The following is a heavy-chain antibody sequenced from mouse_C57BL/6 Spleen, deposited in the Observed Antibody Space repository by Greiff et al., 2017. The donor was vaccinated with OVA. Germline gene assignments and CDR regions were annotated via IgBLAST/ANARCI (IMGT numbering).Heavy chain of an antibody. J-gene: IGHJ2*01. CDR1: GFTFSNYW. Sequence: EVKLQESGGGLVQPGGSMKLSCVASGFTFSNYWMNWVRQSPEKGLEWVAQIRLKSDNYATHYAESVKGRFTISRDDSKSSVYLQMNNLRAEDTGIYYCTGGAGYSLDYWGQGTTLTVSS. CDR2: IRLKSDNYAT. D-gene: IGHD2-3*01. V-gene: IGHV6-3*01. CDR3: TGGAGYSLDY.